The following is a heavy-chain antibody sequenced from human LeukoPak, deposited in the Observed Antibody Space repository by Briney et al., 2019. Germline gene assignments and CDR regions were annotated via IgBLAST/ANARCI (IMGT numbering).Heavy chain of an antibody. V-gene: IGHV1-2*02. Sequence: ASVKVSCKASGYTFTGYYMHWVRQAPGQGLEWMGWINPNSGGTNYAQKFQGRVTMTRDTSISTAYMELSRLRSDDTAVYYCARSGAIVVVPAAIDFEYWGQGTLVTVSS. D-gene: IGHD2-2*02. J-gene: IGHJ4*02. CDR3: ARSGAIVVVPAAIDFEY. CDR2: INPNSGGT. CDR1: GYTFTGYY.